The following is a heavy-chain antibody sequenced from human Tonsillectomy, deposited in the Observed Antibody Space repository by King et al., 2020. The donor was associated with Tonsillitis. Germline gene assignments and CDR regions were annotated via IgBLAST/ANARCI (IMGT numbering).Heavy chain of an antibody. Sequence: QLQESGPGLVKPSETLSLTCTVSGGSISSRSYYWGWIRQPPGKGLEWIGSIYYSGSTYNNPSPKSRVTISVDTSKNQFSLKLSSVTAADTAVYYCANHLGYSSGWYFDYWGQGTLVTVSS. J-gene: IGHJ4*02. CDR3: ANHLGYSSGWYFDY. V-gene: IGHV4-39*01. CDR2: IYYSGST. D-gene: IGHD6-19*01. CDR1: GGSISSRSYY.